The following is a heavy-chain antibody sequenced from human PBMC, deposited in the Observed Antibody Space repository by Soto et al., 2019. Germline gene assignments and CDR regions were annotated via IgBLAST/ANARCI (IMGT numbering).Heavy chain of an antibody. Sequence: SVKVSCKASGGTFSSYAISWVRQAPGQGLEWMGGIIPIFGTANYAQKFQGRVTITADESTSTAYMELSSLRSEDTAVYYCARVGSGGTTPYYFDYWGQGTLVTVSS. CDR1: GGTFSSYA. CDR2: IIPIFGTA. V-gene: IGHV1-69*13. CDR3: ARVGSGGTTPYYFDY. J-gene: IGHJ4*02. D-gene: IGHD4-17*01.